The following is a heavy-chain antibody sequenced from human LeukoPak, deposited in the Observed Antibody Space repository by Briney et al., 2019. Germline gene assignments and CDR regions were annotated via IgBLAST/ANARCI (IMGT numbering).Heavy chain of an antibody. D-gene: IGHD5-12*01. CDR2: IYHSGST. CDR1: GGSISSSNW. J-gene: IGHJ4*02. V-gene: IGHV4-4*02. CDR3: ASSNWLRDANFDS. Sequence: PSETLSLTCAVSGGSISSSNWWSWVRQPPGKGLEWIGEIYHSGSTNYNPSLKSRVTISVDKSKNQFSLKLSSVTAADTAVYFCASSNWLRDANFDSWGQGTLVTVSS.